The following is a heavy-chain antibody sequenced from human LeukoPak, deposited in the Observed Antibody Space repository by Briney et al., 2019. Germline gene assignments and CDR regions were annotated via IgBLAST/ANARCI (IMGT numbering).Heavy chain of an antibody. V-gene: IGHV3-30*02. D-gene: IGHD5-18*01. J-gene: IGHJ4*02. CDR2: IRYDGSNK. Sequence: GGSLRLSCAASGFTFSSYGIHWVRQAPGKGLEWVAFIRYDGSNKYHADSVKGRFTISRDNSKNTVYLQMNSLRAEDTAVYYCARDLSGITGYTYGRGIDYWGQGTLVTVSS. CDR1: GFTFSSYG. CDR3: ARDLSGITGYTYGRGIDY.